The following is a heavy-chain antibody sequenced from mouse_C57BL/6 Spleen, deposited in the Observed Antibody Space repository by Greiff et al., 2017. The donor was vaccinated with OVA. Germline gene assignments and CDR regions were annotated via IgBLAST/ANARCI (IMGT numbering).Heavy chain of an antibody. V-gene: IGHV5-17*01. J-gene: IGHJ4*01. CDR3: ARPTVVATKAMDY. D-gene: IGHD1-1*01. Sequence: EVQVVESGGGLVKPGGSLKLSCAASGFTFSDYGMHWVRQAPEKGLEWVAYISSGSSTIYYADTVKGRFTISRDNAKNTRFLQMTSLRSEDTAMYYCARPTVVATKAMDYWGQGTSVTVSS. CDR1: GFTFSDYG. CDR2: ISSGSSTI.